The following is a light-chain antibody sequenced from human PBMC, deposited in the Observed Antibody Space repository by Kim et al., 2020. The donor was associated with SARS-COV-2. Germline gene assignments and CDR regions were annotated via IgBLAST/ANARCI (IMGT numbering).Light chain of an antibody. CDR3: QQYGGSPLT. J-gene: IGKJ4*01. CDR2: GAS. V-gene: IGKV3-20*01. CDR1: QSVSSSY. Sequence: EIVLTQSPGTLSLSPGERATLSCRASQSVSSSYLAWYQQKPGQAPRLLIYGASSRATGIPDRFSGSGSGADFTLIISRLEPEDFAIYYCQQYGGSPLTFGGGTKVDIK.